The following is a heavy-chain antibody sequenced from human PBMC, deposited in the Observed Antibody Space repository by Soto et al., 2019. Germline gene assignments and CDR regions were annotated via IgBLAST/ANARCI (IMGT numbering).Heavy chain of an antibody. D-gene: IGHD1-26*01. CDR1: GGSISSGGYY. CDR2: IYYSGST. V-gene: IGHV4-31*03. Sequence: PSETLSLTCTVSGGSISSGGYYWSWIRQHPGKGLEWIGYIYYSGSTYYNPSLKSRVTISVDTSKNQFSLKLSSVTAADTAVYYCARAPREGRYYFYGMDVWGQGTTVTVSS. J-gene: IGHJ6*02. CDR3: ARAPREGRYYFYGMDV.